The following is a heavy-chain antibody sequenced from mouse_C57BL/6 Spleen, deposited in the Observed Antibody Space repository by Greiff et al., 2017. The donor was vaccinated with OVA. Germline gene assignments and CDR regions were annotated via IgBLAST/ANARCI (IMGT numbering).Heavy chain of an antibody. J-gene: IGHJ4*01. CDR3: ARPFITTVVADYYAMDY. V-gene: IGHV1-64*01. Sequence: QVQLQQPGAELVKPGASVKLSCKASGYTFTSYWMHWVKQRPGQGLEWIGMIHPNSGSTNYNEKLKSKATLTVEKSSSTAYMQLSSLTSEDSAVYYCARPFITTVVADYYAMDYWGQGTSVTVSS. CDR1: GYTFTSYW. D-gene: IGHD1-1*01. CDR2: IHPNSGST.